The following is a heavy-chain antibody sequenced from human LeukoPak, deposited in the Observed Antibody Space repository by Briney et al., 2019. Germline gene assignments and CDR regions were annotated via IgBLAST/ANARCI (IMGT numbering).Heavy chain of an antibody. J-gene: IGHJ6*03. D-gene: IGHD2-2*01. CDR1: GGSFSGYY. V-gene: IGHV4-34*01. CDR3: ARACTSCYGTAYYYYYYYMDV. Sequence: SETLSLTRAVYGGSFSGYYWSWIRQPPGKGLEWIGEINHSGSTNYNPSLKSQVTISVDTSKNQFSLKLSSVTAADTAVYYCARACTSCYGTAYYYYYYYMDVWGKGTTVTVSS. CDR2: INHSGST.